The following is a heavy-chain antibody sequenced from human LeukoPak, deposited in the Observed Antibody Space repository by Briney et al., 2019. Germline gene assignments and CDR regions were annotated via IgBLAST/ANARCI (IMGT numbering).Heavy chain of an antibody. CDR2: ISYDGRNK. Sequence: GGSLRLSCAASGFTFSSYGMHWVRQAPGKGLEWVAVISYDGRNKYYADSVKGRFTIFRDDSKNTLYLQMNSLRAEDTAVYYCAKDLGIVLAAMDYWGQGTLVTVSS. CDR1: GFTFSSYG. V-gene: IGHV3-30*18. J-gene: IGHJ4*02. D-gene: IGHD2-2*01. CDR3: AKDLGIVLAAMDY.